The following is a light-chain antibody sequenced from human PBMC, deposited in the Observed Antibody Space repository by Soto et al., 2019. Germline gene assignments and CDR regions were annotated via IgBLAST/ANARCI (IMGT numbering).Light chain of an antibody. J-gene: IGKJ3*01. Sequence: EIVLTQSPGTLSFSPGERTTLTCRASRSVSSSYLAWFQQKPGQAPRLLIYGASSRATGIPDRFSGSGSGTDFTLTISRLEPEDFAVYYCQQYGNAPFTFGPGTKVDIK. CDR2: GAS. CDR3: QQYGNAPFT. CDR1: RSVSSSY. V-gene: IGKV3-20*01.